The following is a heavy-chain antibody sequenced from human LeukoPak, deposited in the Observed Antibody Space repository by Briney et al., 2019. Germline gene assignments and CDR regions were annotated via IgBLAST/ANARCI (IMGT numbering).Heavy chain of an antibody. Sequence: GGSLRLSCAASGFTFSNYWMTWVRQAPGKGLEWVAHINQDGSKEYYMDSVKARFTVSRDNAKNSLSLQMNSLRAEDTAVYYCARDGGVSGYDLLDYWGQGTLVTVSS. CDR2: INQDGSKE. D-gene: IGHD5-12*01. CDR1: GFTFSNYW. J-gene: IGHJ4*02. CDR3: ARDGGVSGYDLLDY. V-gene: IGHV3-7*01.